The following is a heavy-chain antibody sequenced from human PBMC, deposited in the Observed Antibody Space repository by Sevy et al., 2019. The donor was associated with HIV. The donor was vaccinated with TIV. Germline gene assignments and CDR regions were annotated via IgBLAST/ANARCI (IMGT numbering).Heavy chain of an antibody. CDR3: ARGRYRDYVWGSYRPTYFGS. Sequence: SETLSLTCAVYGGSFSGYYWSWIRQPPGQGLEWIGEITHRGNTSYNPSLKSRVTISIDTAKNQFSLKLSSVTAADTAVFYCARGRYRDYVWGSYRPTYFGSWGQGTLVTVSS. J-gene: IGHJ4*02. V-gene: IGHV4-34*01. D-gene: IGHD3-16*02. CDR1: GGSFSGYY. CDR2: ITHRGNT.